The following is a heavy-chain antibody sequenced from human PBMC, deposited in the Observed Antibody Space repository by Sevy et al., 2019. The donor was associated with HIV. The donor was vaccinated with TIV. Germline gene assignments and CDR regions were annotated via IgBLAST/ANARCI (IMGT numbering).Heavy chain of an antibody. D-gene: IGHD4-17*01. Sequence: GGSLRLSCAASGFTFSNAWMSWVRQAPGKGLEWVGFIRSKAYGGTTEYAASVKGRFTISRDDSKSIAYLQMNSLKTDDTAVYYCTRDRRDYVDPWGQGTLVTVSS. J-gene: IGHJ5*02. V-gene: IGHV3-49*04. CDR1: GFTFSNAW. CDR2: IRSKAYGGTT. CDR3: TRDRRDYVDP.